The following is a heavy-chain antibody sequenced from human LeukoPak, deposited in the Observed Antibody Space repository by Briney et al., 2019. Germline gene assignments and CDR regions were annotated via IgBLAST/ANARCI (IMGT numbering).Heavy chain of an antibody. D-gene: IGHD3-9*01. CDR3: AKDPYDILTGPFDY. V-gene: IGHV3-64*01. Sequence: PGGSLRLSCAAPGFTFNSYAMHWVRQAPGKGLEYVSHISSNGGSTYYANPVKGRFTISRDNAKNSLYLQMNSLRAEDTAVYYCAKDPYDILTGPFDYWGQGTLVTVSS. CDR2: ISSNGGST. J-gene: IGHJ4*02. CDR1: GFTFNSYA.